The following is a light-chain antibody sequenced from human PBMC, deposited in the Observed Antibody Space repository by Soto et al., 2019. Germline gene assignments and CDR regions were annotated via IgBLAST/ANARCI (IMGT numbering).Light chain of an antibody. CDR1: EDIRSD. V-gene: IGKV1-17*02. CDR2: ATF. Sequence: EIQMTQSPSSLSASVGDRVTITCRASEDIRSDLGWYQQRPGRAPKRLIYATFTLQSGVPSRFSGSRSGTEFTLTISNLQPEDFATYCSLQFNIYPRTFGQ. CDR3: LQFNIYPRT. J-gene: IGKJ1*01.